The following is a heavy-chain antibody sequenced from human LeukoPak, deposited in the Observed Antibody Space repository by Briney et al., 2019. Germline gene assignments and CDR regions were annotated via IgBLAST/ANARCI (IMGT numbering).Heavy chain of an antibody. J-gene: IGHJ5*02. CDR3: ARQSGWSVVAAQNWFDP. Sequence: GESLKISCKGSGYSFTSYWIGWVRQLPGKGLEWMGIIYPGDSDTRYSPSFQGQVTISADKSISTAYLQWSSLKASDTAMYYCARQSGWSVVAAQNWFDPWGQGTLVTVSS. CDR1: GYSFTSYW. V-gene: IGHV5-51*01. D-gene: IGHD2-15*01. CDR2: IYPGDSDT.